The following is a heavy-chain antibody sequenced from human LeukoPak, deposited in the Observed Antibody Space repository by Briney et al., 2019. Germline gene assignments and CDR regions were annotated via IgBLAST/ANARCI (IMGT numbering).Heavy chain of an antibody. CDR1: GYSFASYA. D-gene: IGHD3-22*01. V-gene: IGHV1-46*01. Sequence: ASVKVSFKASGYSFASYAMSWVRQAPGQGLEWMGIINPSGGSTSYAQKFQGRVTMTRDTSTSTVYMELSSLRSEDTAVSYCARTPGMVVVKTFYCMDVWGQGTTVTVSS. CDR2: INPSGGST. J-gene: IGHJ6*02. CDR3: ARTPGMVVVKTFYCMDV.